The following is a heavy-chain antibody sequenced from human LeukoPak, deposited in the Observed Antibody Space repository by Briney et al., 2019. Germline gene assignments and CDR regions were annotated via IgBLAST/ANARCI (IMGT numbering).Heavy chain of an antibody. D-gene: IGHD3-22*01. CDR3: AREGYDRSGYYGIDH. CDR2: INAGNGNT. V-gene: IGHV1-3*01. Sequence: ASVNVSCKASGYTFTSYAMHWVRQAPGQRLEWMGWINAGNGNTKYSQKFQGRVTITRDTSASTAYMELSSLRSEDTAVYYCAREGYDRSGYYGIDHWGQGTLVTVSS. J-gene: IGHJ4*02. CDR1: GYTFTSYA.